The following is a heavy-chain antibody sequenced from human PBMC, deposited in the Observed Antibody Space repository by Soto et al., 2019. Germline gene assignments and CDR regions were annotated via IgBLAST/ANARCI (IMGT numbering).Heavy chain of an antibody. J-gene: IGHJ4*02. V-gene: IGHV3-30*18. D-gene: IGHD1-26*01. Sequence: PGGSLRLSCAASGFTFRSYGMYWVRQAPGKGLEWVAVISYDGSNKYYADSVKGRFTISRDNSKNTLYLQMNSLRAEDTAVYYCAKGSYSGIYSDFDYWGQGTLVTVS. CDR2: ISYDGSNK. CDR1: GFTFRSYG. CDR3: AKGSYSGIYSDFDY.